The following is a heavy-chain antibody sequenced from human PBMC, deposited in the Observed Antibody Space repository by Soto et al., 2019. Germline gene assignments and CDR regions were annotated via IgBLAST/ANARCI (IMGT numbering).Heavy chain of an antibody. V-gene: IGHV5-51*01. CDR1: GYSFTSYW. CDR3: ARQFEDRYCTNGVCSGFDY. J-gene: IGHJ4*02. Sequence: GESLKISCKGSGYSFTSYWIGWVRQMPGKGLEWMGIIYPGDSDTRYSPSFQGQVTISADKSISTAYLQWSSLKASDTAMYYCARQFEDRYCTNGVCSGFDYWGQGTLVTVSS. CDR2: IYPGDSDT. D-gene: IGHD2-8*01.